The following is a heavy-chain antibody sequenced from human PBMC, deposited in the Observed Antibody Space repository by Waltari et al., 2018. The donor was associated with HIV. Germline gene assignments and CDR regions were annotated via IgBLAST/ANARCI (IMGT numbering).Heavy chain of an antibody. V-gene: IGHV4-61*02. Sequence: QVQLQESGPGLVKPSQTLSLTCTVSGGSISSGSYYWSWIRQPAGKGLEWIGRIYTSGSTNYNPSLKSRVTISVDTSKNQFSLKLSSVTAADTAVYYCARNAGGYSSSWPFDYWGQGTLVTVSS. CDR1: GGSISSGSYY. CDR3: ARNAGGYSSSWPFDY. J-gene: IGHJ4*02. D-gene: IGHD6-13*01. CDR2: IYTSGST.